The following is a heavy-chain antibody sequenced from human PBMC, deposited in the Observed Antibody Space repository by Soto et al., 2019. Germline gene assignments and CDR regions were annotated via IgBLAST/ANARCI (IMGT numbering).Heavy chain of an antibody. V-gene: IGHV4-34*01. J-gene: IGHJ4*02. D-gene: IGHD3-16*01. Sequence: SETLSLTCTVSGGSISSYYWSWIRQPPGKGLDWIGEINHSGSTNYNPSLKSRVTISVDTSKNQFSLKLSSVTAEDTAVYYCARDSLEMAHVFFDYWGQGTLVTVSS. CDR3: ARDSLEMAHVFFDY. CDR1: GGSISSYY. CDR2: INHSGST.